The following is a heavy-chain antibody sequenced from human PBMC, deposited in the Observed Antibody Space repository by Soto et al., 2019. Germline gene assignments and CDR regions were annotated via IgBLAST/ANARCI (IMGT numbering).Heavy chain of an antibody. Sequence: ETLSLTCTVSVGSISSYYTSWVRQAPGKGLEWVSLIYSGGSTYYADSVKGRFTFSRDNSKNTLYLQMNSLRAEDTAVYYCAGPGEQHRYWGQGTLVTVSS. CDR2: IYSGGST. D-gene: IGHD3-16*01. J-gene: IGHJ4*02. CDR3: AGPGEQHRY. V-gene: IGHV3-66*01. CDR1: VGSISSYY.